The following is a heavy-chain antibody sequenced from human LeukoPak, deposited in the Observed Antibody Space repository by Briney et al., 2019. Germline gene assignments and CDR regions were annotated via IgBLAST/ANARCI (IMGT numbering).Heavy chain of an antibody. V-gene: IGHV1-18*01. J-gene: IGHJ4*02. D-gene: IGHD3-16*02. CDR3: ARLNLWGSYRQYFDY. CDR2: ISAYNGNT. Sequence: ASVKVSCKASGYTFTSYGISWVRQAPGQGLEWMGWISAYNGNTNYAQKLQGRVTMTTDTSTSTAYMELRRLRSDDTAVYYCARLNLWGSYRQYFDYWGQGTLVTVSS. CDR1: GYTFTSYG.